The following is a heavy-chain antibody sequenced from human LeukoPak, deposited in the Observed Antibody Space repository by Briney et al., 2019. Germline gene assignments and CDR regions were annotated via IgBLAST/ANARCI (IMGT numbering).Heavy chain of an antibody. CDR1: GGSISSSSYY. J-gene: IGHJ3*02. Sequence: SEALSLTCTVSGGSISSSSYYWGWIRQPPGKGLEWIGSIYYSGSTYYNPYLKSRVTISVDTSKNQFSLKLSPVTAADTAVYYCASRSSGSDLAAFDIWGQGTMVTVSS. D-gene: IGHD1-26*01. CDR2: IYYSGST. V-gene: IGHV4-39*01. CDR3: ASRSSGSDLAAFDI.